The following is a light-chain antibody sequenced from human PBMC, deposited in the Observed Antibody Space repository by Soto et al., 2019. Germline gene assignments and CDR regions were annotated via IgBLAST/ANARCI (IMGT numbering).Light chain of an antibody. CDR2: DAS. J-gene: IGKJ4*01. CDR3: QQYKTYSLT. V-gene: IGKV1-5*01. CDR1: QDVTTR. Sequence: DVQKTLSPSTLSASVRDRVTITCLSSQDVTTRLAWYQQTPGKAPKLLSYDASSLESGVPSRFSGSGSGTEFTLTISSLQPDDFATYHCQQYKTYSLTFGGGTKVEIK.